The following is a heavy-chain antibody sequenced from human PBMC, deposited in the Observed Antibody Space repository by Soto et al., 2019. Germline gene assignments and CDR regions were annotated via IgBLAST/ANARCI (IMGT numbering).Heavy chain of an antibody. Sequence: PGGSMRLACAASGLPFCSYSMNWVGKPPGKGLEWVAYISSSSSTIYYANSVKGRFTISRDNAKNSLYMQMNSLRAEDTAVYYCATEGRGYSGYDSTQPDAFDIWGQGTMVTVSS. D-gene: IGHD5-12*01. V-gene: IGHV3-48*01. J-gene: IGHJ3*02. CDR3: ATEGRGYSGYDSTQPDAFDI. CDR2: ISSSSSTI. CDR1: GLPFCSYS.